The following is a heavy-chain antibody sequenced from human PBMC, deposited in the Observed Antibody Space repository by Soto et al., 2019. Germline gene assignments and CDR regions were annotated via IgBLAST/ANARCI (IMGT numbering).Heavy chain of an antibody. CDR1: GGSISSYY. V-gene: IGHV4-59*01. Sequence: PSETLSLTCTVSGGSISSYYWSWIRQPPGKGLEWIGYISYSGSTNYNPSLKSRVTISVDTSKNQVSLKLSSVTAADTAVYYCTRGSGWYYYWGQGTLVTVSS. D-gene: IGHD6-19*01. CDR2: ISYSGST. CDR3: TRGSGWYYY. J-gene: IGHJ4*02.